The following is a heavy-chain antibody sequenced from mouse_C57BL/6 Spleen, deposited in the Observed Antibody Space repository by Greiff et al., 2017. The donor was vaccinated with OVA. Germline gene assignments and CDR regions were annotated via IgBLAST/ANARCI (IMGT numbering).Heavy chain of an antibody. CDR2: IDPNSGGT. D-gene: IGHD1-1*01. Sequence: QVQLQQPGAELVKPGASVKLSCKASGYTFTSYWMHWVKQRPGRGLEWIGRIDPNSGGTKYNEKFKSKATLTVDKPSSTAYMQLSSLTSEDSAVYDCARWGYGSSYVAWFAYWGQGTLVTVSA. CDR1: GYTFTSYW. J-gene: IGHJ3*01. CDR3: ARWGYGSSYVAWFAY. V-gene: IGHV1-72*01.